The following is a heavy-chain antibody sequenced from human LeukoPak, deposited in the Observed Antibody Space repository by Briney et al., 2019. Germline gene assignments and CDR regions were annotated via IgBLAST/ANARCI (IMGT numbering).Heavy chain of an antibody. V-gene: IGHV4-39*01. CDR3: AMGTVVNPFDY. CDR2: IYYSGST. D-gene: IGHD4-23*01. J-gene: IGHJ4*02. CDR1: GGSISSSSYY. Sequence: SSETLSLTCTVSGGSISSSSYYWGWIRQPPGKGLEWIGSIYYSGSTYYNPSLKSRVTISVDTSKNQFSLKLSSVTAADTAVYYCAMGTVVNPFDYWGQGTLVTVSS.